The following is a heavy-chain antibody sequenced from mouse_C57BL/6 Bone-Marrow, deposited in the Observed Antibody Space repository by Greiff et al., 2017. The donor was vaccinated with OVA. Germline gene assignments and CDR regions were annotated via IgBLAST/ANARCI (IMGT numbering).Heavy chain of an antibody. CDR3: ARHYYSNDDDSC. CDR1: EYEFPSHD. V-gene: IGHV5-2*01. J-gene: IGHJ3*01. Sequence: EVKLVEPGGGLVQPGESLKLSCESNEYEFPSHDMSWVRKTPEKRLELVAAINSDGGSTYYPDTMERRSIIARDNTKKTLYLQMSSLRSEDTALYYCARHYYSNDDDSCWGQGTLVTVST. D-gene: IGHD2-12*01. CDR2: INSDGGST.